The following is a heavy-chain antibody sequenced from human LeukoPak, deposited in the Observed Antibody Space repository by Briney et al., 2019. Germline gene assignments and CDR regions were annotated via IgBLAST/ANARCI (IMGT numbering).Heavy chain of an antibody. V-gene: IGHV3-21*01. Sequence: PGGSLRLSCAASGFTFGSYSMNWVRQAPGKGLEWVSSISSSSSYIYYADSVKGRFTISRDNAKNSLYLQMNSLRAEDTAVYYCARDTNYYDSSGYYYWGQGTLVTVSS. D-gene: IGHD3-22*01. CDR2: ISSSSSYI. CDR1: GFTFGSYS. CDR3: ARDTNYYDSSGYYY. J-gene: IGHJ4*02.